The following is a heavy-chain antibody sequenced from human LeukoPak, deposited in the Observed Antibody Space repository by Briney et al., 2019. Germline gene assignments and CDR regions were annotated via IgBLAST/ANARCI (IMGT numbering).Heavy chain of an antibody. D-gene: IGHD1-7*01. CDR3: VQNIPGTIEH. Sequence: SETLSLTCTVSGGSISSSSYYWGWIRQPPGKGLECVGNIYPSGTTCYNPSLKSRVTISIDTSKSQFSLRLSSVTATDTAIYYCVQNIPGTIEHRGQGTLVTVSS. V-gene: IGHV4-39*01. J-gene: IGHJ1*01. CDR2: IYPSGTT. CDR1: GGSISSSSYY.